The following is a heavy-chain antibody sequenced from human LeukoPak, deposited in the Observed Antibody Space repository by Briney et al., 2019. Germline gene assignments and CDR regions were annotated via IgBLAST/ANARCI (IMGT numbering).Heavy chain of an antibody. Sequence: SPTLSLTCAISGDSVSSNSAAWNWIRQSPSRGLEWLGRTYYRSKWYNDYAVSVKSRITINPDTPKNQFSLQLNSVTPEDTAVYYCARGDYCSSTSCYSDAFDIWGQGTMVTVSS. CDR3: ARGDYCSSTSCYSDAFDI. CDR1: GDSVSSNSAA. V-gene: IGHV6-1*01. CDR2: TYYRSKWYN. D-gene: IGHD2-2*01. J-gene: IGHJ3*02.